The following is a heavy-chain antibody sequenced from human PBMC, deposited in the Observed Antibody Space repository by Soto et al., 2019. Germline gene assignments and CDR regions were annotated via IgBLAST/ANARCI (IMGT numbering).Heavy chain of an antibody. CDR1: GFSLSTSGVG. V-gene: IGHV2-5*02. CDR3: AHRAYFDSGKQFDY. Sequence: QITLKESGPTLVKPTQTLTLTCTFSGFSLSTSGVGVGWIRQPPGKALEWLAIIYWDDEKRSSPSLKTRLTVTKDTSKNQVVLTMTNVDPVDTATYYCAHRAYFDSGKQFDYWGQGTLVSVSS. D-gene: IGHD3-10*01. J-gene: IGHJ4*02. CDR2: IYWDDEK.